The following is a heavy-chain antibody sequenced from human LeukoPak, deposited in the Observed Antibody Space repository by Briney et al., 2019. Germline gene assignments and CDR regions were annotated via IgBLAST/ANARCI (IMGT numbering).Heavy chain of an antibody. CDR3: ARDQGSSGWYSVDY. CDR2: IIPIFGTA. J-gene: IGHJ4*02. D-gene: IGHD6-19*01. CDR1: GGSFSSYA. Sequence: SVKVSCKASGGSFSSYAISWVRQAPGQGLEWMGGIIPIFGTANYAQKFQGRVTITADKSTSTAYMELSGLRSEDTAVYYCARDQGSSGWYSVDYWGQGTLVTVSS. V-gene: IGHV1-69*06.